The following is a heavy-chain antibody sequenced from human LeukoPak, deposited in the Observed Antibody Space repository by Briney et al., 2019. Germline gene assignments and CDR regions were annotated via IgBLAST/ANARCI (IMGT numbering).Heavy chain of an antibody. V-gene: IGHV4-39*01. CDR1: DGSISSTSNY. Sequence: SETLSLTCSVSDGSISSTSNYWGWIRQPPGKGLEWIASIYYSGSTYYNPSLESRVTLSVDTSKSQFSLKVNSVTAADTAVYYCARAPPPYCGGDCYFGYWGQGTLVTVSS. J-gene: IGHJ4*02. D-gene: IGHD2-21*02. CDR2: IYYSGST. CDR3: ARAPPPYCGGDCYFGY.